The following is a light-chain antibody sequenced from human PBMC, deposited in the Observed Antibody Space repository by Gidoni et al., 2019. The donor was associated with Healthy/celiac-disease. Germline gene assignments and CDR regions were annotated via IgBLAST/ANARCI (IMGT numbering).Light chain of an antibody. V-gene: IGKV3-15*01. J-gene: IGKJ1*01. CDR2: GAS. Sequence: SPATLSVSPGERATLSCRASQSVSSNLAWYQQKPGQAPRLLIYGASTRATGIPARFSGSGSGTEFTLTISSLQSEDFAVYYCQQYNNWPPWTFXQXTKVEIK. CDR3: QQYNNWPPWT. CDR1: QSVSSN.